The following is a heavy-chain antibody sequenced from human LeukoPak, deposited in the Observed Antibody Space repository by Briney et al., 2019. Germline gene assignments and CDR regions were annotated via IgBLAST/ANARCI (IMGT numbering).Heavy chain of an antibody. CDR2: IYYSGST. D-gene: IGHD6-19*01. V-gene: IGHV4-39*01. Sequence: SETLSLTCTVSGGSISSSSYYWGWIRQPPGKGLEWIGSIYYSGSTYYNPSLKSRVTISVDTSKNQFSLKLSSVTAADTAVYYCARRRPSRWYEEDYWGQGTLVTVSS. CDR1: GGSISSSSYY. CDR3: ARRRPSRWYEEDY. J-gene: IGHJ4*02.